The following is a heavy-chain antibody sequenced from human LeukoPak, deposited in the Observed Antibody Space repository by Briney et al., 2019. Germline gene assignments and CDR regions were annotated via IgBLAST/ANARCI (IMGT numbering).Heavy chain of an antibody. V-gene: IGHV3-30*02. J-gene: IGHJ4*02. CDR3: ATLAVAGTPYYFDY. Sequence: GGSLRLSCAASGFTFSSYGMHWDRQAPGKGLEWVTFIRYDGSNKYYADSVKGRFTISRDNSKNTLYLQMNSLRTEDTAVYYCATLAVAGTPYYFDYWGQGTLVTVSS. CDR2: IRYDGSNK. D-gene: IGHD6-19*01. CDR1: GFTFSSYG.